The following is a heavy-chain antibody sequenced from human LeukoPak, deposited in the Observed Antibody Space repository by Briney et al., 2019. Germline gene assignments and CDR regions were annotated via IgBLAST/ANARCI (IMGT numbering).Heavy chain of an antibody. CDR2: ISAYNGNT. V-gene: IGHV1-18*01. CDR3: ARGVGGYFYGAFDI. CDR1: GYTFTSYG. D-gene: IGHD2-21*01. J-gene: IGHJ3*02. Sequence: ASVNVSCKASGYTFTSYGISWVRQAPGQGREWMGWISAYNGNTNYAQKLQGRVTMTTDTSTSTAYMELRSLSSDDTAVYYCARGVGGYFYGAFDIWGQGTMVTVSS.